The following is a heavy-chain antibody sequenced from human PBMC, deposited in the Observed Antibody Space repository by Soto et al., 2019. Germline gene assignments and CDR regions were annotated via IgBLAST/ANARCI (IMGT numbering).Heavy chain of an antibody. D-gene: IGHD3-16*01. CDR3: ARAGAWGSPREDLDY. CDR2: IYYSGST. V-gene: IGHV4-59*01. Sequence: PSETLSLTCTVSGGSISSYYWSWIRQPPGKGLEWIGYIYYSGSTNYNPSLKSRVTISVDTSKNQFSLKLSSVTAADTAVYYCARAGAWGSPREDLDYWGQGTLVTVSS. CDR1: GGSISSYY. J-gene: IGHJ4*02.